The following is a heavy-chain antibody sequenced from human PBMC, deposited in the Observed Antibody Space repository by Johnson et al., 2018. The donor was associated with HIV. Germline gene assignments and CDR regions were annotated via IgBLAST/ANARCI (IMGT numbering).Heavy chain of an antibody. Sequence: EQLVESGGGLVQPGGSLRLSCAASGFTFSSYWMHWVRQAPGKGLVWVSRVNNDGGDTIYADSVKGRFTISRDNAKNTLFLQMNSLRAEDTAMYFCARGGPFHAFDIWGHGTTVTVSS. CDR3: ARGGPFHAFDI. D-gene: IGHD2-21*01. CDR2: VNNDGGDT. CDR1: GFTFSSYW. V-gene: IGHV3-74*01. J-gene: IGHJ3*02.